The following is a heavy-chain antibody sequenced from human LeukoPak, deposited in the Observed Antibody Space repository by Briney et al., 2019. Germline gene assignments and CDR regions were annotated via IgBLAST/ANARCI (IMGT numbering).Heavy chain of an antibody. V-gene: IGHV3-48*04. CDR3: AELGITMIGGV. Sequence: GGSLRLSCAASGFSVNTDSMNWVRQAPGKGLEWVSYISSSGSTIYYADSVKGRFTISRDNAKNSLYLQMNSLRAEDTAVYYCAELGITMIGGVWGKGTTVTISS. J-gene: IGHJ6*04. CDR1: GFSVNTDS. CDR2: ISSSGSTI. D-gene: IGHD3-10*02.